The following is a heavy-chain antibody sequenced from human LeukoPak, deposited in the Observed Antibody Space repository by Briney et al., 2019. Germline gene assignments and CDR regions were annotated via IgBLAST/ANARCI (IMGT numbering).Heavy chain of an antibody. CDR3: ASYSSGLDY. CDR1: GGSFSYYY. D-gene: IGHD3-22*01. Sequence: SETLSLTCAVYGGSFSYYYWSWIRQPPGKGLEWIGEINHSGITNYNPSLKSRVTISADTSKNQFSLKLSSVTAADTAVYYCASYSSGLDYWGQGTLVTVSS. CDR2: INHSGIT. J-gene: IGHJ4*02. V-gene: IGHV4-34*01.